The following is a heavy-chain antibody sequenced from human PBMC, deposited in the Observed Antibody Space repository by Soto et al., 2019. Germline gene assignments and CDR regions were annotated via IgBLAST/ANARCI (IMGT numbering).Heavy chain of an antibody. J-gene: IGHJ3*02. CDR1: GGSISSGDYY. Sequence: PSETLSLTCTVSGGSISSGDYYWSWIREPPWKGLEWIWYIYYSGSTYYNPSLKSRVTISVDTSKNQFSLKLSSVTAADTDVYYCDRGVTMIVVVRPAFDIWGQGTMVPVSS. V-gene: IGHV4-30-4*01. D-gene: IGHD3-22*01. CDR2: IYYSGST. CDR3: DRGVTMIVVVRPAFDI.